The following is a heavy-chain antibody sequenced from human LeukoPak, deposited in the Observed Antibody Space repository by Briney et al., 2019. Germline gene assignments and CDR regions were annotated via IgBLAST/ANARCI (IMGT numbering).Heavy chain of an antibody. Sequence: GGSLRLSCAASGFTFSSYWMSWVRQAPGKGLEWVANIKQDGSEKYYVDSVKGRFTISRDNAKNSLYLQMNSLRAEDTAVYYCARDSGVDGFLEGVNYWGQGTLVTVSS. CDR3: ARDSGVDGFLEGVNY. V-gene: IGHV3-7*01. D-gene: IGHD3-3*01. J-gene: IGHJ4*02. CDR2: IKQDGSEK. CDR1: GFTFSSYW.